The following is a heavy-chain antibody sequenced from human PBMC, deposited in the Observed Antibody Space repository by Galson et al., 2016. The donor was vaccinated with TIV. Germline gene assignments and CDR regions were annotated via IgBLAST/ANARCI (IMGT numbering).Heavy chain of an antibody. CDR3: AKTIDVSGVLINYFYYGMDV. CDR1: GFTFSDFA. D-gene: IGHD3-3*01. Sequence: SLRLSCVASGFTFSDFAMHWVRQAPGKGLEWVSSISATGGSTYYAGSVKGRFTTSRDNSNDHLSLQMSSLRAEDTAVYYCAKTIDVSGVLINYFYYGMDVWGHGTTVTVSS. V-gene: IGHV3-23*01. CDR2: ISATGGST. J-gene: IGHJ6*02.